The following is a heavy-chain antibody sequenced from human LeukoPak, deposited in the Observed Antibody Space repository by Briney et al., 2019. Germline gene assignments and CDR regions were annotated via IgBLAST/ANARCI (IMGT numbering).Heavy chain of an antibody. CDR1: GYTFTSYG. CDR3: AADVSQLARGAFDI. D-gene: IGHD3-10*01. V-gene: IGHV1-18*01. CDR2: ISAYNGNT. Sequence: ASVKVSCKASGYTFTSYGISWVRQAPGQGLEWMGWISAYNGNTNYAQKFQERVTITRDMSTSTAYMELSSLRSEDTAVYYCAADVSQLARGAFDIWGQGTMVTVSS. J-gene: IGHJ3*02.